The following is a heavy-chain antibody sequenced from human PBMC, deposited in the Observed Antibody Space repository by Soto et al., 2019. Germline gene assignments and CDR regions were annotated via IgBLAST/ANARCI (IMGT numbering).Heavy chain of an antibody. D-gene: IGHD3-16*01. CDR2: IYYSGST. J-gene: IGHJ6*02. CDR3: AGGGYYYYGMDV. Sequence: PSETLSLTCTVSGGSISSSSYYWGWIRQPPGKGLEWIGSIYYSGSTYYNPSLKSRVTISVDTSKNQFSLKLSSVTAADTAVYYCAGGGYYYYGMDVWGQGTTVTVSS. CDR1: GGSISSSSYY. V-gene: IGHV4-39*01.